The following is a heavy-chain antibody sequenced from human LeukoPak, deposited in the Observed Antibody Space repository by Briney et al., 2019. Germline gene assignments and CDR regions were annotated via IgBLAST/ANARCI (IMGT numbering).Heavy chain of an antibody. Sequence: GGSLRLSCAASGFTFSSYAMHWVRQAPGKGLEWVSYISSRGSAIYYADSVKGRFTISRDNAKNSLYLQMNSLRAEDTAVYYCARGYYDSSGYSDAFDIWGQGTMVTVSS. CDR1: GFTFSSYA. CDR2: ISSRGSAI. CDR3: ARGYYDSSGYSDAFDI. J-gene: IGHJ3*02. V-gene: IGHV3-48*03. D-gene: IGHD3-22*01.